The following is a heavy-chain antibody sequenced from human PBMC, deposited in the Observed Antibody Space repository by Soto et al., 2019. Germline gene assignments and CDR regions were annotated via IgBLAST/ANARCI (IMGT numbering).Heavy chain of an antibody. V-gene: IGHV3-48*03. J-gene: IGHJ4*02. CDR3: ARSITMIVESLDY. CDR2: ITSSSDAI. D-gene: IGHD3-22*01. CDR1: GFPFRSYE. Sequence: GGSLRLSCAVSGFPFRSYEMNWVRQAPGKGPEWVSYITSSSDAIYYADSVKGRFTISRDNSKNTLYLQMNSLRAEDTAVYYCARSITMIVESLDYWGQGTLVTVSS.